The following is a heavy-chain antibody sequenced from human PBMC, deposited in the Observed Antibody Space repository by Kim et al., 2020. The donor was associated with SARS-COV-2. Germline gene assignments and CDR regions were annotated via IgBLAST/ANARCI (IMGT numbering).Heavy chain of an antibody. CDR3: VRHDSGNYRYFDS. CDR1: GFLFSDYW. D-gene: IGHD3-22*01. CDR2: IFPGDSDT. J-gene: IGHJ4*02. V-gene: IGHV5-51*01. Sequence: GESLKISCKGSGFLFSDYWIALVRQTPGKGLEWMGLIFPGDSDTQYSPSLRGQVTFSVDKSTSTAYLQWSSLKASDTAMYYCVRHDSGNYRYFDSWGQGTLVTVSS.